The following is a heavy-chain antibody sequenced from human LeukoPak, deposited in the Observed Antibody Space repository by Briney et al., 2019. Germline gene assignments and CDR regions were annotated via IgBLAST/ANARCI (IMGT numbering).Heavy chain of an antibody. J-gene: IGHJ3*01. D-gene: IGHD3-22*01. CDR2: IVVGSGNT. CDR3: AAEAAYYYDSRDAFDV. Sequence: SVKVSCKASGFTFTSSAVQWVRQARGQRLEWIGWIVVGSGNTNYAQKFQERVTITRDMSTSLVYMELSSMRSEDTAVYYCAAEAAYYYDSRDAFDVWGQGTMVTVSS. V-gene: IGHV1-58*01. CDR1: GFTFTSSA.